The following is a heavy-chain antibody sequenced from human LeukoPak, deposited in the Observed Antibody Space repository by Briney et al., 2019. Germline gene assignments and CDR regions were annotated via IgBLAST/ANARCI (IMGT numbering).Heavy chain of an antibody. D-gene: IGHD2-15*01. J-gene: IGHJ1*01. CDR1: GFTFSSYA. CDR3: VRVGGYCSGGSCYLPEYFQH. Sequence: GGSLRLSCAASGFTFSSYAMSWVRQAPGKGLEWVSVISSSGGNTHYADSVKGRFTISRDNAKNTMYLQMNSLRAEDTAVYYCVRVGGYCSGGSCYLPEYFQHWGQGTLLTVSS. CDR2: ISSSGGNT. V-gene: IGHV3-23*01.